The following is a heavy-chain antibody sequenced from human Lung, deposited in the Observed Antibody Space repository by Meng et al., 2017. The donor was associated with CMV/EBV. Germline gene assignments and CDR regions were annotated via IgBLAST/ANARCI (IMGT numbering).Heavy chain of an antibody. J-gene: IGHJ4*02. CDR3: AREGVVGTTIYVDY. D-gene: IGHD1-1*01. CDR1: GGTFSNYG. V-gene: IGHV1-69*05. Sequence: SVKVSCKASGGTFSNYGVNWVRQAPGQGLEWMGGIIPIFGTANYAQKFQGRVTITTDESTTTAYMELSSLRSDDTAVYYCAREGVVGTTIYVDYLGQGTLVXVSS. CDR2: IIPIFGTA.